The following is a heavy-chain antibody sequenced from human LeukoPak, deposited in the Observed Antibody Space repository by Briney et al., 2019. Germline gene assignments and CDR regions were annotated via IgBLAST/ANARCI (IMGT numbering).Heavy chain of an antibody. Sequence: GGSLRLSCAASGFTFSSYAMSWVRQAPGKGLEWVSAISGSGGSTYYADSVKGRFTISRDNSKNTLYLQMNSLRAEDTAVYYCAKDNNANIVGATTSGYWGQGTLVTVSS. D-gene: IGHD1-26*01. CDR1: GFTFSSYA. J-gene: IGHJ4*02. CDR3: AKDNNANIVGATTSGY. CDR2: ISGSGGST. V-gene: IGHV3-23*01.